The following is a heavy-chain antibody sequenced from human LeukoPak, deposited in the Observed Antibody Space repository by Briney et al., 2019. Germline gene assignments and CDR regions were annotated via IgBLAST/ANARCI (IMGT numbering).Heavy chain of an antibody. CDR3: ARDQDDYGDYLGTPLRIHWYFDL. D-gene: IGHD4-17*01. Sequence: ASVKVSCKASGYTFTGYYMHWVRQAPGQGLEWMGWINPNSGGTNYAQKFQGRVTMTRDTSISTAYMELSRLRSDDTAVYYCARDQDDYGDYLGTPLRIHWYFDLWGRGTLVTVSS. CDR2: INPNSGGT. CDR1: GYTFTGYY. J-gene: IGHJ2*01. V-gene: IGHV1-2*02.